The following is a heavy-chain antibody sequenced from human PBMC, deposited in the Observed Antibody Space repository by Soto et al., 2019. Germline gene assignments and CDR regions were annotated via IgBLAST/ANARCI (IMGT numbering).Heavy chain of an antibody. D-gene: IGHD3-10*01. CDR3: ARRYYGSVSLGGGVD. CDR1: GGSISSSSYC. CDR2: ISYSGTT. J-gene: IGHJ4*02. Sequence: PSETLSLTCTVSGGSISSSSYCWGWIRQPPGKGLEWIGSISYSGTTYYNPTLKSRVTISVDTSKKQFSLKLSSVTAADTAEYYCARRYYGSVSLGGGVDWGQGTLVTVSS. V-gene: IGHV4-39*01.